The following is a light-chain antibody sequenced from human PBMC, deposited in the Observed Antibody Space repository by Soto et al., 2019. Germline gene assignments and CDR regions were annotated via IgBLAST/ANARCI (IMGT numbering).Light chain of an antibody. Sequence: DIQLTQSPSFLSASVGDRVTITCRASQGIRSYLAWYPQTPGKAPNLMIHTASTLQSGVPSRFSGSGAGTECTRPISSLQPEDFATDYCQQRNSYTITFGQGTRLEIK. CDR3: QQRNSYTIT. CDR2: TAS. J-gene: IGKJ5*01. CDR1: QGIRSY. V-gene: IGKV1-9*01.